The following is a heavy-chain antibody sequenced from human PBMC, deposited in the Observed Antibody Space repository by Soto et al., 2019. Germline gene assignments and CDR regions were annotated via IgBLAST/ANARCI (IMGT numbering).Heavy chain of an antibody. J-gene: IGHJ6*02. CDR3: ARGTHSSSPGYYYYGMEV. CDR2: INPNSGGT. Sequence: ASVKVSCKASGYTFTGYYMHWVRQAPGQGLEWMGWINPNSGGTNYAQKFQGWVTMTRDTSISTAYMELSRLRSDDTAVYYCARGTHSSSPGYYYYGMEVWGQGTRVTVAS. V-gene: IGHV1-2*04. CDR1: GYTFTGYY. D-gene: IGHD6-13*01.